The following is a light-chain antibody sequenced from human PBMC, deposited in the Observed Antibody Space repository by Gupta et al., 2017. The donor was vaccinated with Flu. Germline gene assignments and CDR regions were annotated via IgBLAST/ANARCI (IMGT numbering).Light chain of an antibody. V-gene: IGKV1-5*03. CDR1: QSISSW. CDR2: KAS. J-gene: IGKJ1*01. CDR3: QQYNSYSAWT. Sequence: DIQMTQSPSTLSASVGDRVTITCRASQSISSWLAWYQQKPGKAPKLLIYKASTLESGVPPRFSGSGSGTEFTLTISCLQPDDFATYYCQQYNSYSAWTFGQGTKVEIK.